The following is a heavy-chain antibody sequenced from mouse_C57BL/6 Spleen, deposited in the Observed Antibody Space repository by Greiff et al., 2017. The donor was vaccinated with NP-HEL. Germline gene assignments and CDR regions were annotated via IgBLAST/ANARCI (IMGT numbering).Heavy chain of an antibody. V-gene: IGHV1-82*01. CDR1: GYAFTSSW. CDR2: IYPGDGDT. D-gene: IGHD1-1*01. CDR3: ARPYPYYYGSSSEFAY. J-gene: IGHJ3*01. Sequence: VQLVESGPELVKPGASVKISCKASGYAFTSSWMHWVKQRPGQGLEWIGRIYPGDGDTNYNGKFKGKATLTADKSSSTAYMQLSNLTSEDSAVYFCARPYPYYYGSSSEFAYWGQGTLVTVSA.